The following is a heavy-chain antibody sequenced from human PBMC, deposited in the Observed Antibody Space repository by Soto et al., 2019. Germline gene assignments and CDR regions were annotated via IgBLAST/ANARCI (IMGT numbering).Heavy chain of an antibody. J-gene: IGHJ4*02. V-gene: IGHV1-46*01. CDR2: INSSGGHT. Sequence: QVQLMHSGADVKKPGASVKVSCKASGNTFTNYYIHWVRQAPGQGLEWMVTINSSGGHTTYSQNFLGRVTMTRAPSTSTLYVELTSLTSDDTAVYYCAWGGHVVVVTAAFDYWGQGTLVTVSS. D-gene: IGHD2-21*02. CDR3: AWGGHVVVVTAAFDY. CDR1: GNTFTNYY.